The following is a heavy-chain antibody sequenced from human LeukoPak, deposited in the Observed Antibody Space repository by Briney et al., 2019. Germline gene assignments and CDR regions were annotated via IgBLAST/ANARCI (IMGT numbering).Heavy chain of an antibody. Sequence: GGSLRLSCAASGFTFTSYGMHWVRQAPGKGLEWVAFIRYDGSNTYYADSLKGRFTISRDNSTNTPYLKLNSMRSEDTAVYYVPKEEGHFDYWGQGTLVTVSA. J-gene: IGHJ4*02. V-gene: IGHV3-30*02. CDR1: GFTFTSYG. CDR3: PKEEGHFDY. CDR2: IRYDGSNT.